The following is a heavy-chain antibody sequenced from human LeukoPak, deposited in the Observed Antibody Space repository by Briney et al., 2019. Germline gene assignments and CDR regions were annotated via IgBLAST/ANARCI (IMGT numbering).Heavy chain of an antibody. V-gene: IGHV3-23*01. CDR1: GFTFSSYA. D-gene: IGHD2-2*01. Sequence: GGSLRLSCAASGFTFSSYAMSWVRQAPGKGLEWVSAIGGSGGSTYYADSVKGRFTISRDNSKNTLYLQMNSLRAEDTAVYYCAKAGRYCSSTSCYQIYYYYGMDVWGQGTTVTVSS. CDR3: AKAGRYCSSTSCYQIYYYYGMDV. CDR2: IGGSGGST. J-gene: IGHJ6*02.